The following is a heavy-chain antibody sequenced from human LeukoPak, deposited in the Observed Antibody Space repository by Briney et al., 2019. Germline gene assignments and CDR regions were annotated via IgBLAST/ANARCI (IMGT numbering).Heavy chain of an antibody. V-gene: IGHV4-39*07. CDR1: GGSISSGDYY. J-gene: IGHJ4*02. D-gene: IGHD3-10*01. CDR2: IYYSGST. CDR3: ARSRITMVRGVIIRGNFDY. Sequence: SGTLSLTCTVSGGSISSGDYYWGWIRQPPGKGLEWIGSIYYSGSTYYNPSLKSRGTISVDTSKNQFSLKLSSVTAADTAVYYCARSRITMVRGVIIRGNFDYWGQGTLVTVSS.